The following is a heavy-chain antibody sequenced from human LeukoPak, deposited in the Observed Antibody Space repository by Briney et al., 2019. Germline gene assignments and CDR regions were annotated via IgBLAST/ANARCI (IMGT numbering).Heavy chain of an antibody. V-gene: IGHV4-61*08. CDR3: ARDEGVPAASFDY. D-gene: IGHD2-2*01. Sequence: SETLSLTCTVSGGSISSGGYYWSWIRQHPGKGLEWIGYIYYSGSTNYNPSLKSRVTMSVDTSKNQFSLKLSSVTAADTAVYYCARDEGVPAASFDYWGQGTLVTVSS. J-gene: IGHJ4*02. CDR2: IYYSGST. CDR1: GGSISSGGYY.